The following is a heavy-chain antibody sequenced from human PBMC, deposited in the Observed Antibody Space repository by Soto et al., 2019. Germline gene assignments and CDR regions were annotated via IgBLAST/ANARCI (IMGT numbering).Heavy chain of an antibody. CDR3: ARGRQLVPNYYYCMDV. V-gene: IGHV1-3*01. CDR1: GYTFTSYA. J-gene: IGHJ6*02. Sequence: QVQLVQSGAEVKKPGASVKVSCKASGYTFTSYAMHWVRQAPGQRLEWMGWINAGNGNTKYSQKFQGRVTITRDTSASTADMELSSLRSEATAVYYCARGRQLVPNYYYCMDVWGQGTTVTVSS. D-gene: IGHD6-13*01. CDR2: INAGNGNT.